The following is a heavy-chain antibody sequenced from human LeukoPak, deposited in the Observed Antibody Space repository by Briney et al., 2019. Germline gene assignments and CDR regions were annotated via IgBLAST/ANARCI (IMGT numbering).Heavy chain of an antibody. Sequence: SVKVSCKASGGTFSSYAISWVRQAPGQGLEWMGGIMPISGTANYAQKFQGRVTITADKPTNTAYMELSSLRSEDTAVYYCASGRTDIVVVPATLRNYYFDYWGQGTLVTVSS. D-gene: IGHD2-2*01. J-gene: IGHJ4*02. CDR2: IMPISGTA. CDR1: GGTFSSYA. V-gene: IGHV1-69*06. CDR3: ASGRTDIVVVPATLRNYYFDY.